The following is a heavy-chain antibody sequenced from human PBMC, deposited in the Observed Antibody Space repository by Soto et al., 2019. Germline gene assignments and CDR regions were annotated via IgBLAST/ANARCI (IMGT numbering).Heavy chain of an antibody. Sequence: GGSLILSCASSGFTFSSYIRNWVRQAPGKGLQWVSYISSSSTTIYYADSVKGRFTISRDNAKNSLYLQMNSLRDEDTAVYYCARGREYSYGVDYWGQGTLVNVSS. J-gene: IGHJ4*02. V-gene: IGHV3-48*02. D-gene: IGHD5-18*01. CDR3: ARGREYSYGVDY. CDR1: GFTFSSYI. CDR2: ISSSSTTI.